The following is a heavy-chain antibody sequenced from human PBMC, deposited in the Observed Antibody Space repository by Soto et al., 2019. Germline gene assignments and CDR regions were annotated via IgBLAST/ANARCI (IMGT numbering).Heavy chain of an antibody. Sequence: GGSLRLSCAAPGFTFSSYGMHWVRQAPGKGLEWVAVIWYGGSNKYYADSVKGRFTISRDNSKNTLYLQMNSLRAEDTAVYYCARGPQSIAALFYYYGMDVWGQGTTVTVSS. CDR3: ARGPQSIAALFYYYGMDV. CDR2: IWYGGSNK. V-gene: IGHV3-33*01. J-gene: IGHJ6*02. D-gene: IGHD6-6*01. CDR1: GFTFSSYG.